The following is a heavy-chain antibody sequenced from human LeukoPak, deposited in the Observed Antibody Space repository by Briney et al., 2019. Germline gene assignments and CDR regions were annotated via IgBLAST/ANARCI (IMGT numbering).Heavy chain of an antibody. CDR3: ARDPGYCSGGSCYYYYGMDV. J-gene: IGHJ6*02. V-gene: IGHV4-59*06. CDR1: GGSISSYY. D-gene: IGHD2-15*01. CDR2: IYYSGST. Sequence: SETLSLTCTVSGGSISSYYWSWIRQPPGKGLEWIGYIYYSGSTYYNPSLKSRVTISVDTSKNQFSLKLSSVTAADTAVYYCARDPGYCSGGSCYYYYGMDVWGQGTTVTVSS.